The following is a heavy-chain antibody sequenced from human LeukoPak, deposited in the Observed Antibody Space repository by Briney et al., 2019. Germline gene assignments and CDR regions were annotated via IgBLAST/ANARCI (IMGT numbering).Heavy chain of an antibody. J-gene: IGHJ4*02. CDR3: ATDVVVVAATQLQLWSEDY. Sequence: GGSLRLSCPASGFTFSTYVMTWVRQAPGKGLEWVSDISASGGSTYYADPVKGRFTISRDNSKNTLYLQMNSLRAEDTAVYYCATDVVVVAATQLQLWSEDYWGQGTLVTVSS. D-gene: IGHD2-15*01. CDR1: GFTFSTYV. CDR2: ISASGGST. V-gene: IGHV3-23*01.